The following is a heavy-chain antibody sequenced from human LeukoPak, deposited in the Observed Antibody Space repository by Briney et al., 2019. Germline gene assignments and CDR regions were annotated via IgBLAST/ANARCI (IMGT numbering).Heavy chain of an antibody. V-gene: IGHV4-39*07. J-gene: IGHJ5*02. CDR3: AREIAAAGNGNWFDP. CDR1: GGSISSSSYY. D-gene: IGHD6-13*01. Sequence: SETLSLTCTVSGGSISSSSYYWGWIRQPPGKGLEWIGSIYYSGSTYYNPSLKSRVTISVDTSKNQFSLKLSSVTAADTAVYYCAREIAAAGNGNWFDPWGQGTLVTVSS. CDR2: IYYSGST.